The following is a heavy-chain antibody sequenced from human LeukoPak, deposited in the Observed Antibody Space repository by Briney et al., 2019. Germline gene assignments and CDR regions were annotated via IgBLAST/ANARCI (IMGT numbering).Heavy chain of an antibody. Sequence: SETLSLTCTASGFSITTTNYYWGWLRQPPGKGLEWIVSIYYTGSTYDNPSLQSRDSISIDTSKSQFALKMSSVTGADTAVYYCARPSNRGSPPSSFDLWGRGTLVTVSP. CDR3: ARPSNRGSPPSSFDL. CDR2: IYYTGST. CDR1: GFSITTTNYY. D-gene: IGHD7-27*01. V-gene: IGHV4-39*01. J-gene: IGHJ2*01.